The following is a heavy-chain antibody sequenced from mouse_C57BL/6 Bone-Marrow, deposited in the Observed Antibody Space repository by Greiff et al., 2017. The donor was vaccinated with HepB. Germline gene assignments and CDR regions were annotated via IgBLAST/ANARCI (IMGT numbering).Heavy chain of an antibody. D-gene: IGHD1-1*01. V-gene: IGHV14-4*01. CDR3: TRGVITTVVAYDFDY. CDR1: GFNIKDDY. CDR2: IDPENGDT. J-gene: IGHJ2*01. Sequence: EVQLQQSGAELVRPGASVKLSCTASGFNIKDDYMHWVKQRPEQGLEWIGWIDPENGDTEYASKFQGKATITADTSSHTAYLQLSSLTSEDTAVYYCTRGVITTVVAYDFDYWGQGTTLTVSS.